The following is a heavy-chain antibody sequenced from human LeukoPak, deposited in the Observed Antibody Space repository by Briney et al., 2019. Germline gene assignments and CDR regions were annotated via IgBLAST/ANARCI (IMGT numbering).Heavy chain of an antibody. D-gene: IGHD1-26*01. V-gene: IGHV4-30-2*01. J-gene: IGHJ4*02. Sequence: SQTLSLTCTVSDGSISSGAYYWTWIRQPPGKGLEWIGYIYHSGSTYYNPSLKSRVTISVDRSKNQFSLKLSSVTAADTAVYYCARLVGATTPYYFDYWGQGTLVTVSS. CDR3: ARLVGATTPYYFDY. CDR1: DGSISSGAYY. CDR2: IYHSGST.